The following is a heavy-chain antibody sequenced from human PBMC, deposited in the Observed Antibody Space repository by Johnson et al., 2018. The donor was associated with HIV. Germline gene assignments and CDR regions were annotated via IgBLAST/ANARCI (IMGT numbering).Heavy chain of an antibody. V-gene: IGHV3-20*04. J-gene: IGHJ3*02. CDR1: GFRFDDYG. Sequence: VQLVESGGGVVRPGGSLRLSCAVAGFRFDDYGMSWVRQAPGKGLEWISTINWNGGRTGYVDSLKGRFTISRDNAKNSLYLQMNSLRAEDTALYYCARSNAFDIWGQGTMVTVSS. CDR3: ARSNAFDI. CDR2: INWNGGRT.